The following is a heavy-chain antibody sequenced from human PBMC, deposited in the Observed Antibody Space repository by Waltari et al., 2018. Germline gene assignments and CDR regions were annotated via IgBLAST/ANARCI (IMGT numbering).Heavy chain of an antibody. CDR1: GFTFGDYA. Sequence: EVQLVESGGGLVQPGRSLRLSCTASGFTFGDYAMSWFRQAPGKGLEWGGFIRSKAYGGTTEYAASVKGRFTISRDDSKSIAYLQMNSLKTEDTAVYYCTRDGGGPAMEYWGQGTLVTVSS. CDR2: IRSKAYGGTT. V-gene: IGHV3-49*03. CDR3: TRDGGGPAMEY. J-gene: IGHJ4*02. D-gene: IGHD5-18*01.